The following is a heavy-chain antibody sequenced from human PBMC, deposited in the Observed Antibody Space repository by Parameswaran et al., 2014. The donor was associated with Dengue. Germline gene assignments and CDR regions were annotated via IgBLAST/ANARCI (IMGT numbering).Heavy chain of an antibody. Sequence: WIRQPPGKGLEWVSSISSSSSYIYYADSVKGRFTISRDNAKNSLYLQMNSLRAEDTAVYYCARVPHSNYRIYYYYYGMDVWGQGTTVTVSS. D-gene: IGHD4-11*01. CDR3: ARVPHSNYRIYYYYYGMDV. CDR2: ISSSSSYI. J-gene: IGHJ6*02. V-gene: IGHV3-21*01.